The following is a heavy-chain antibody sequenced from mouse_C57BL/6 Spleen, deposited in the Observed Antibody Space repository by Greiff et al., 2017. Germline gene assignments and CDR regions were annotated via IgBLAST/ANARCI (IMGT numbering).Heavy chain of an antibody. CDR2: INPNHGGT. CDR1: GYTFTDYN. Sequence: EVQLQQSGPELVKPGASVKIPCKASGYTFTDYNMDWVKQSHGKSLEWIGDINPNHGGTIYNQKFKGKATLTVDKSSSTAYMELRSLTSEDAAVYYCARGRLRRGYAMDYWGQGTSVTVSS. V-gene: IGHV1-18*01. D-gene: IGHD2-4*01. J-gene: IGHJ4*01. CDR3: ARGRLRRGYAMDY.